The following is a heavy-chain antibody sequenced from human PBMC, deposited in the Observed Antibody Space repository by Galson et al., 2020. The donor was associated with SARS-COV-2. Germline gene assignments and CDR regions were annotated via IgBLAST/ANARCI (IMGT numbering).Heavy chain of an antibody. CDR1: GFTFSSYG. CDR2: IWYDGSNK. CDR3: AREGDCTNGVCYGMDV. V-gene: IGHV3-33*01. J-gene: IGHJ6*02. Sequence: GESLKIPCAASGFTFSSYGMHWVRQAPGKGLEWVAVIWYDGSNKYYADSVKGRFTISRDNSKNTLYLQMNSLRAEDTAVYYCAREGDCTNGVCYGMDVWGQGTTVTVSS. D-gene: IGHD2-8*01.